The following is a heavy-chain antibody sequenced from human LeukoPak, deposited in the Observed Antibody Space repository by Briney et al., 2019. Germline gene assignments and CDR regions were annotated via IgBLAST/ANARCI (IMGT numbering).Heavy chain of an antibody. V-gene: IGHV3-30*02. Sequence: PGGSLRLSCAASGFTFSSYGMHWVRQAPGKGLEWVAFIRYDGSNKYYADSVKGRFTISRDNSKNTLYLQMNSLRAEDTAVYYCAKDGVLRFLEWLWHYFDYWGQGTLVTVSS. CDR2: IRYDGSNK. CDR3: AKDGVLRFLEWLWHYFDY. CDR1: GFTFSSYG. J-gene: IGHJ4*02. D-gene: IGHD3-3*01.